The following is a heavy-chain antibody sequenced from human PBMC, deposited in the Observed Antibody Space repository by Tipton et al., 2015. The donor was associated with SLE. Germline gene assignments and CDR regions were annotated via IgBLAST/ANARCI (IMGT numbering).Heavy chain of an antibody. Sequence: QLVQSGGGLVQPGGSLRLSCAASGFTFDDYAMYWVRQAPGKGLEWVSGISWNSGSIGYADSVKGRFTISRDNAKNSLYLQMNSLRAEDTALYYCAKATKTMIISDFFDYWGQGTLVTVSS. J-gene: IGHJ4*02. CDR3: AKATKTMIISDFFDY. CDR2: ISWNSGSI. CDR1: GFTFDDYA. V-gene: IGHV3-9*01. D-gene: IGHD3-22*01.